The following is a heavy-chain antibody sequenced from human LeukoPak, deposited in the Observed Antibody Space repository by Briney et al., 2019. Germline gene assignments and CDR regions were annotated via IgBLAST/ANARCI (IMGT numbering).Heavy chain of an antibody. V-gene: IGHV3-48*02. CDR1: GFTFSSYN. J-gene: IGHJ4*02. CDR3: ARDPDYYDSSGLADY. Sequence: PGGSLRLSCAASGFTFSSYNMNWVRHAPGKGLEWVSYISSSSSTIYYADSVKGRFTISRDNAENSLYLQMNSLRDEDTAVYYCARDPDYYDSSGLADYWGQGTLVTVSS. D-gene: IGHD3-22*01. CDR2: ISSSSSTI.